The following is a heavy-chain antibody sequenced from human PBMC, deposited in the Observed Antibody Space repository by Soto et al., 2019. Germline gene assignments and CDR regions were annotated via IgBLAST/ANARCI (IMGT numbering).Heavy chain of an antibody. CDR3: AIHGYWNDFGEVSDYYGMDV. V-gene: IGHV3-15*07. J-gene: IGHJ6*02. D-gene: IGHD1-1*01. CDR2: IKSKTDGGTT. CDR1: GFTFSNAW. Sequence: GGSLRLSCAASGFTFSNAWMNWVRQAPGKGLEWVGRIKSKTDGGTTDYAAPVKGRFTISRDDSKNTLYLQMNSLKTEDTAVYYCAIHGYWNDFGEVSDYYGMDVWGQGTTVTVSS.